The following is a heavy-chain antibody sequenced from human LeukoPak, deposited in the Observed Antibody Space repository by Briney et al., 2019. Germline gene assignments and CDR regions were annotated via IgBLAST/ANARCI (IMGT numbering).Heavy chain of an antibody. CDR1: GGSISSSSYY. J-gene: IGHJ2*01. D-gene: IGHD3-22*01. V-gene: IGHV4-39*01. Sequence: SETLSLTCTVSGGSISSSSYYWGWIRQPPGKGLEWIGSIYYSGSTYYNPSLKSRVTISVDTSKNQFSLRLRSVTAADTATYYCARRAYYDTSGYSPASGYFDVWGRGNVVTV. CDR3: ARRAYYDTSGYSPASGYFDV. CDR2: IYYSGST.